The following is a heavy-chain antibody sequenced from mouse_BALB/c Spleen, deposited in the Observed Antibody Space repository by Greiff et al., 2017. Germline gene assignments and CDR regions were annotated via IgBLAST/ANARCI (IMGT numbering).Heavy chain of an antibody. J-gene: IGHJ4*01. CDR1: GFTFNTYA. V-gene: IGHV10-1*02. CDR2: IRSKSNNYAT. Sequence: EVQVVESGGGLVQPKGSLKLSCAASGFTFNTYAMNWVRQAPGKGLEWVARIRSKSNNYATYYADSVKDRFTISRDDSQSMLYLQMNNLKTEDTAMYYCVRSGGMDYWGQGTSVTVSS. CDR3: VRSGGMDY.